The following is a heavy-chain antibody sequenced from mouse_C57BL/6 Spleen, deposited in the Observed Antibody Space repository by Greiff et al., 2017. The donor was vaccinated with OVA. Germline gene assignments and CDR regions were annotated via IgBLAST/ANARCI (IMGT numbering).Heavy chain of an antibody. D-gene: IGHD2-1*01. CDR1: GYSFTGYY. J-gene: IGHJ1*03. CDR3: ARRIYYGNYDWYFDV. V-gene: IGHV1-42*01. CDR2: INPSTGGT. Sequence: EVKVVESGPELVKPGASVKISCKASGYSFTGYYMNWVKQSPEKSLEWIGEINPSTGGTTYNQKFKAKATLTVDKSSSTAYMQLKSLTSEDSAVYYCARRIYYGNYDWYFDVWGTGTTVTVSS.